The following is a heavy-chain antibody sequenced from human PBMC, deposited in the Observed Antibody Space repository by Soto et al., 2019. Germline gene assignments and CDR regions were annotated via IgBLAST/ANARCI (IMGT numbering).Heavy chain of an antibody. CDR3: ARHEGYGDYVYYYGMDV. CDR1: GGSISSSSYY. J-gene: IGHJ6*02. D-gene: IGHD4-17*01. V-gene: IGHV4-39*01. CDR2: IYYSGST. Sequence: PSETLSLTCTVSGGSISSSSYYWGWIRQPPGKGLEWIGSIYYSGSTYYNPSLKSRVTISVDTSKNQFSLKLSSVTAADTAVYYCARHEGYGDYVYYYGMDVWGQGTTVTVSS.